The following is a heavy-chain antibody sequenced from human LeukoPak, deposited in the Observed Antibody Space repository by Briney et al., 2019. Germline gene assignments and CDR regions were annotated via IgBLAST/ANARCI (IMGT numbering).Heavy chain of an antibody. Sequence: PSQTLSLTWTVAGGSIRSGSYYWSWIRQPAGKGLEWIGHMYTTGSTNYNPSLKSRVTISIDTSKNHFSLNLSSVTAADTAVYYCARGLVVPAATNSYFLDVWGKGTTVTVSS. CDR1: GGSIRSGSYY. D-gene: IGHD2-2*01. J-gene: IGHJ6*03. CDR2: MYTTGST. CDR3: ARGLVVPAATNSYFLDV. V-gene: IGHV4-61*09.